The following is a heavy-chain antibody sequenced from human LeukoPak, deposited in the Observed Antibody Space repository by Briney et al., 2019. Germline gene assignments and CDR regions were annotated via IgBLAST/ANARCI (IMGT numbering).Heavy chain of an antibody. CDR2: IIPIFGTA. CDR3: ARVPGGGVAIRRFDP. CDR1: GGTFSSYA. D-gene: IGHD3-16*01. J-gene: IGHJ5*02. V-gene: IGHV1-69*05. Sequence: GASVKVSCKASGGTFSSYAISWVRQAPGQGLEWMGGIIPIFGTANYAQKLQGRVTMTTDTSTSTAYMELRSLRSDDTAVYYCARVPGGGVAIRRFDPWGQGTLVTVSS.